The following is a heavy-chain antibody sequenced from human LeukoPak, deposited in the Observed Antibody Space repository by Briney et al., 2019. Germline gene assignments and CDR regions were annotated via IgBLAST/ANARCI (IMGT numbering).Heavy chain of an antibody. CDR2: INPNSGGT. D-gene: IGHD4-17*01. CDR1: GYIFTGYY. J-gene: IGHJ4*02. CDR3: ASLDYGDYGAVKDY. Sequence: ASVKVSCKASGYIFTGYYMHWVRQAPGQGLEWMGWINPNSGGTNYAQKFQGRVTMTRDTSISTAYMELSRLRSDDTAVYYCASLDYGDYGAVKDYWGQGTLVTVSS. V-gene: IGHV1-2*02.